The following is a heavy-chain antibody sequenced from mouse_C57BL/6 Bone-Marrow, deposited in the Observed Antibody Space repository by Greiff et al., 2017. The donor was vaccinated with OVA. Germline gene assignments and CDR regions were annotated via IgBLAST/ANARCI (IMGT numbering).Heavy chain of an antibody. Sequence: QVQLQQPGAELVKPGASVKLSCKASGYTFTSYWMQWVKQRPGQGLEWIGEIDPSDSYTNYNQKFKGKATLTVDTSSSTAYMQLSSLTSEDSAVYYCAREIITTVVATNYYAMDYWGQGTAGTVSS. D-gene: IGHD1-1*01. CDR3: AREIITTVVATNYYAMDY. CDR1: GYTFTSYW. J-gene: IGHJ4*01. V-gene: IGHV1-50*01. CDR2: IDPSDSYT.